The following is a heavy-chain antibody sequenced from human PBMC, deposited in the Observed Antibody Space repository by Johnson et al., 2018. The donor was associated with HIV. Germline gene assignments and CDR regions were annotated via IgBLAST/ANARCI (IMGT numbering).Heavy chain of an antibody. J-gene: IGHJ3*02. CDR3: AKASNYYDSSRLAFDI. D-gene: IGHD3-22*01. Sequence: QMLLVESGGGVVQPGRSLRLSCAASGFTFSDYYMTWIRQAPGKGLEWVAFIRYDGSNKYYADSVKGRFTISRDNSKNTLYLQMNSLRAEDTAVYYCAKASNYYDSSRLAFDIWGQGTMVTVSS. CDR2: IRYDGSNK. V-gene: IGHV3-30*02. CDR1: GFTFSDYY.